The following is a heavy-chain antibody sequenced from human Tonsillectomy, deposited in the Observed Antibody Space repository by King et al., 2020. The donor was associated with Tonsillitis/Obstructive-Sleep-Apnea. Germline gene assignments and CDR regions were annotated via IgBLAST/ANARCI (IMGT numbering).Heavy chain of an antibody. CDR2: IYYSGIT. V-gene: IGHV4-59*08. CDR3: ARQYNVYNWFDP. D-gene: IGHD1-14*01. J-gene: IGHJ5*02. Sequence: VQLQESGPGLVKPSETLSLTCTVSGGSISSYYWSWIRQPPGKGLEWIGYIYYSGITNYNPSLKSRVTISVDTSKNQFTLKLSSVTAADPAVYYCARQYNVYNWFDPWGQGTLVTVSS. CDR1: GGSISSYY.